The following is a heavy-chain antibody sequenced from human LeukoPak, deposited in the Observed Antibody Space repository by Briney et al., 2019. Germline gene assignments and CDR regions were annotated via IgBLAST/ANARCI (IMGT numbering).Heavy chain of an antibody. CDR2: IWYDGSAK. CDR1: GFTFNTYG. J-gene: IGHJ6*02. V-gene: IGHV3-33*03. D-gene: IGHD5-18*01. Sequence: GGSLRLSCAAAGFTFNTYGMHWVRQAPGKGLEWVAFIWYDGSAKYYADSVMRRFTIFRDNSRNTFYVQIYSISTDATAVYYCAKYGYSNRGVQGAMDVWGQGTTVTVTS. CDR3: AKYGYSNRGVQGAMDV.